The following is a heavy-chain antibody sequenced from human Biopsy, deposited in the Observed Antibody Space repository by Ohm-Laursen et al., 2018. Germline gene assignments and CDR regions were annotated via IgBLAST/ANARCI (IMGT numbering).Heavy chain of an antibody. J-gene: IGHJ4*02. CDR3: ARGRGGLAPLDD. Sequence: SLRLSCAASGFTFSSYAMSWVRQAPGKGLEWISVSNSGGSTYYADSVKDRFTISRDNSNNAVFLQMNSLRAEDTAVYYCARGRGGLAPLDDWGPGTLVTVSS. CDR1: GFTFSSYA. CDR2: SNSGGST. V-gene: IGHV3-66*01.